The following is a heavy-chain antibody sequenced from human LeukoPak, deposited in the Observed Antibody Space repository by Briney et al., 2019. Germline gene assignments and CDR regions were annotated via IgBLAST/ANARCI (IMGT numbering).Heavy chain of an antibody. CDR2: ISSTSNYI. V-gene: IGHV3-21*01. Sequence: TGGSLRLSCAASGLTFSSYNMNWVRQAPGKGLEWVSYISSTSNYIYYADSVKGRFTISRDNAKNSLYLQMNSLGVDDTAVYYCAKGYGDYVVDYWGQGTLVAVSS. CDR1: GLTFSSYN. J-gene: IGHJ4*02. CDR3: AKGYGDYVVDY. D-gene: IGHD4-17*01.